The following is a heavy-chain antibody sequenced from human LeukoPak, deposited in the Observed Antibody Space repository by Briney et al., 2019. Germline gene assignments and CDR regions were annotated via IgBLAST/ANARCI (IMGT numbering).Heavy chain of an antibody. CDR1: GFIFRNYG. Sequence: GGTLRLSCAASGFIFRNYGMNWVRQPPGKGLEWVSGVSPNGETAYYADSVKGRFTISRDNSKNTVYLQVRSLRAEDTAVYYCAKDLGWIQFGYWGQGALVTVSS. J-gene: IGHJ4*02. V-gene: IGHV3-23*01. CDR2: VSPNGETA. D-gene: IGHD5-18*01. CDR3: AKDLGWIQFGY.